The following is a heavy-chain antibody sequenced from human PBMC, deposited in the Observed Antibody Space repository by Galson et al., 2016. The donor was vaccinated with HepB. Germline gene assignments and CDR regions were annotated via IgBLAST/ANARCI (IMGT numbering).Heavy chain of an antibody. CDR1: GFTFSTYS. V-gene: IGHV3-48*02. Sequence: SLRLSCAASGFTFSTYSMNWVRQAPGTGLEWISYISSSRNTMYYADSVEGRFTISRDNARNSLYLQMNSLRYEDTAVFYCVRDQGRTFDYWGQGTLVIVSS. J-gene: IGHJ4*02. CDR2: ISSSRNTM. CDR3: VRDQGRTFDY.